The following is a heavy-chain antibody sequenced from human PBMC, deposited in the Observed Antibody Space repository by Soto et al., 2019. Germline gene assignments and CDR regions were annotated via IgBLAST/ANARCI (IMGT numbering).Heavy chain of an antibody. CDR3: AKGASSSSRVNIDY. V-gene: IGHV3-30*18. CDR1: GFTFSSYG. J-gene: IGHJ4*02. Sequence: GGSLRLSCAASGFTFSSYGMHWVRQAPGKGLEWVAVISYDGSNKYYADSVKGRFTISRDNSKNTLYLQMNSLRAEDTAVYYCAKGASSSSRVNIDYWGQGTLVTVSS. CDR2: ISYDGSNK. D-gene: IGHD6-6*01.